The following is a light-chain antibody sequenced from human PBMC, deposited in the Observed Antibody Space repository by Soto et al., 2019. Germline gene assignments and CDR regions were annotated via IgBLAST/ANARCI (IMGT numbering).Light chain of an antibody. Sequence: QSVLTQPPSASGTPGQTVTISCSGSSSNIGSNTVSWYQQLPGAAPTLMIYEVSKRPSGVPDRFSGSKSGNTASLTVSGLQAEDEADYYCSSYGGRYNYVFGTGTKVTVL. CDR1: SSNIGSNT. CDR2: EVS. J-gene: IGLJ1*01. CDR3: SSYGGRYNYV. V-gene: IGLV1-44*01.